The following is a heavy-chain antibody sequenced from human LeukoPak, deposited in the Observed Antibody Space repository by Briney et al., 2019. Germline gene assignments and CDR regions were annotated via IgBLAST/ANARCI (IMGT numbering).Heavy chain of an antibody. D-gene: IGHD5-18*01. CDR2: ISSSSSYI. CDR3: ARGFRYSYGYGLGY. J-gene: IGHJ4*02. CDR1: GGSFSGYY. Sequence: NPSETLSLTCAVYGGSFSGYYWSWIRQPPGKGLEWVSSISSSSSYIYYADSVKGRFTISRDNAKNSLYLQMNSLRAEDTAVYYCARGFRYSYGYGLGYWGQGTLVTVSS. V-gene: IGHV3-21*01.